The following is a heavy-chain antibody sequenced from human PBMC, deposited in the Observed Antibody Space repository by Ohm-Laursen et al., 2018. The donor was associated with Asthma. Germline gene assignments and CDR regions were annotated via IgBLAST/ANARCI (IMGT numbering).Heavy chain of an antibody. D-gene: IGHD6-19*01. V-gene: IGHV1-2*06. J-gene: IGHJ4*02. CDR3: VVAVAGRPY. Sequence: GASVKVSCNTSGYTFTGCSMHWVRQAPGQGLEWMGRINPNSGGTNYAQKFQGRVTMTRDTSISTAYMELSRLRSDDTAVYYCVVAVAGRPYWGQGTLVTVSS. CDR1: GYTFTGCS. CDR2: INPNSGGT.